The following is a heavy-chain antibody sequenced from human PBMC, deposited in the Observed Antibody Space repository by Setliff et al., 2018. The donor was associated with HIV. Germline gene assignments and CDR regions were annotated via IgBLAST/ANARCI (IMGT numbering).Heavy chain of an antibody. D-gene: IGHD3-10*01. V-gene: IGHV1-69-2*01. CDR3: STNKWPMIRGVTAFDH. J-gene: IGHJ4*02. Sequence: GPSVKVSCKASGYTFADHFMYWVQQAPGKGLVYMGRVDPENGKTIYAEKFQGRLTITADTSTDTGYMELSSLTSHDTALYYCSTNKWPMIRGVTAFDHWGPGTLVTVSS. CDR1: GYTFADHF. CDR2: VDPENGKT.